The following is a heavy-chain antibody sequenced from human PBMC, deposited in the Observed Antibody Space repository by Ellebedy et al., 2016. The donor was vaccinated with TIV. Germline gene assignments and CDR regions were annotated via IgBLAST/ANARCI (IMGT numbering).Heavy chain of an antibody. D-gene: IGHD2-2*01. V-gene: IGHV4-61*01. CDR2: IYYTGTT. CDR3: ARYRSGIVVAPAHYGMDV. J-gene: IGHJ6*02. CDR1: SGSVTSGRYY. Sequence: SETLSLTXTVSSGSVTSGRYYWSWIRQPPGKGLEWIAYIYYTGTTNLNPSLKSRVTISVDTSKNQFSLKLSSVTAADTAMYYCARYRSGIVVAPAHYGMDVWGQGTTVTVSS.